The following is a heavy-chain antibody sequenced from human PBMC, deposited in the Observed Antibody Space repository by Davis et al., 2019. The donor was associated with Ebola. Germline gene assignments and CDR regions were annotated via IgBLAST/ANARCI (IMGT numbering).Heavy chain of an antibody. V-gene: IGHV3-23*01. Sequence: GESLKISCAASGFTFSSYAMSWVRQAAGKGLEWVSTIRGSGGSTYYADSVKGRFTISRDNSKSTVYLQMNSLRAEDTAVYYCAKVGLATSAFDYWGQGSLVIVSS. CDR3: AKVGLATSAFDY. J-gene: IGHJ4*02. CDR2: IRGSGGST. CDR1: GFTFSSYA. D-gene: IGHD3/OR15-3a*01.